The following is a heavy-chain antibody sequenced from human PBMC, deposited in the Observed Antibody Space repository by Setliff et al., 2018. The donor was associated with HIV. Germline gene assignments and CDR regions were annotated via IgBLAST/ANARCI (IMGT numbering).Heavy chain of an antibody. CDR3: AKDISGGWGAFDI. J-gene: IGHJ3*02. D-gene: IGHD6-25*01. CDR2: LNHHGGNT. V-gene: IGHV3-20*04. Sequence: GGSLRLSCVVSGFIFDDYAMSWVRLAPGKGLEWVSGLNHHGGNTAYADSVKGRFTISRDNAKNSLYFQMNSLRADDTALYYCAKDISGGWGAFDIWGQGTMVTVSS. CDR1: GFIFDDYA.